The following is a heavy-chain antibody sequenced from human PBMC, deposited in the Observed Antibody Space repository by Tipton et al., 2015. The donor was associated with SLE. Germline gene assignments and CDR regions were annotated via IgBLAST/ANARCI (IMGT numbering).Heavy chain of an antibody. V-gene: IGHV4-39*07. D-gene: IGHD6-19*01. CDR3: ARRRSGWPDY. CDR1: GGSISSSSYY. Sequence: TLSLTCTVSGGSISSSSYYWGWIRQPPGKGLEWIGSIYYSGSTYYNPSLKSRVTISVDTSKNQFSLKLSSVTAADTAVYYCARRRSGWPDYWGQGTLVTVSS. J-gene: IGHJ4*02. CDR2: IYYSGST.